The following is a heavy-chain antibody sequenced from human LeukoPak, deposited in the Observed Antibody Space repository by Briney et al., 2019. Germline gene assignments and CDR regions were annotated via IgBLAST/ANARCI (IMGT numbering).Heavy chain of an antibody. CDR3: AKDLYLQWLVPFSTGIYFDY. CDR1: GFTFSSYA. V-gene: IGHV3-23*01. CDR2: ISGSGGST. Sequence: GGSLRLPCAASGFTFSSYAMSWVRQAPGKGLEWVSAISGSGGSTYYADSVKGRFTISRDNSKNTLYLQMNSLRAEDTAVYYCAKDLYLQWLVPFSTGIYFDYWGQGTLVTVSS. J-gene: IGHJ4*02. D-gene: IGHD6-19*01.